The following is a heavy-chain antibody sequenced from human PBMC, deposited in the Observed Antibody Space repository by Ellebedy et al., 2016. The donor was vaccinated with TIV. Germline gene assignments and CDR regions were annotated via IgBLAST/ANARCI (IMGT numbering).Heavy chain of an antibody. D-gene: IGHD2-2*02. J-gene: IGHJ3*02. Sequence: SETLSLXXAVYGGSFSGYSWTWIRQSPGKGLEWIGEIDHSGSTNYNPSLKSRITKSVDTSKNQFSLKLSSVTAADTAVYYCARVRSGYCSSISCYNAFDIWGQGTMVTVSS. CDR2: IDHSGST. V-gene: IGHV4-34*01. CDR3: ARVRSGYCSSISCYNAFDI. CDR1: GGSFSGYS.